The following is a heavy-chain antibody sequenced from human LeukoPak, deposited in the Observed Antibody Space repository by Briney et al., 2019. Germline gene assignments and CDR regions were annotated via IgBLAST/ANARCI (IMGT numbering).Heavy chain of an antibody. CDR3: AKDGIGGYSYGSYFDY. D-gene: IGHD5-18*01. CDR1: GFTFSSYG. V-gene: IGHV3-30*18. CDR2: ISYDGSNK. Sequence: GGSLRLSCAASGFTFSSYGMHWVRQAPGKGLEWVAVISYDGSNKYYADSVKGRFTISRDNSKNTLYLQMNGLRAEDTAVYYCAKDGIGGYSYGSYFDYWGQGPLVTVSS. J-gene: IGHJ4*02.